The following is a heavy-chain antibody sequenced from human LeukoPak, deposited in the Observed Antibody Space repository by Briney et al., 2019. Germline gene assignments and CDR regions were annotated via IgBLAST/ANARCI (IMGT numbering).Heavy chain of an antibody. Sequence: SETLSLTCTVSGGSISSSSYYWGWIRQPPGKGLEWIGTIYYSGSTYYNPSLKSRVTISVDTSKNQFSLKLSSVTAADTAMYYCARDYYDSSGYSLWGWGQGTLVTVSS. V-gene: IGHV4-39*01. CDR3: ARDYYDSSGYSLWG. CDR2: IYYSGST. D-gene: IGHD3-22*01. CDR1: GGSISSSSYY. J-gene: IGHJ4*02.